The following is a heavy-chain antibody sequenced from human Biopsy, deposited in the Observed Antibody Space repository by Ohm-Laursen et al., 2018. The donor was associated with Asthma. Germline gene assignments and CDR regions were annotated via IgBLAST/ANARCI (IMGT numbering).Heavy chain of an antibody. D-gene: IGHD3-10*01. CDR3: ARAVDYSHYYGIDV. V-gene: IGHV1-18*01. CDR2: ISVYNGNT. Sequence: ASVKVSCKTSGYTFNRAGITWVRQTPGQGLEWMGWISVYNGNTKVAQKLQDRVTMITDTSTSTAYMELRSLRSDDTAVYFCARAVDYSHYYGIDVWGQGTTVTVS. CDR1: GYTFNRAG. J-gene: IGHJ6*02.